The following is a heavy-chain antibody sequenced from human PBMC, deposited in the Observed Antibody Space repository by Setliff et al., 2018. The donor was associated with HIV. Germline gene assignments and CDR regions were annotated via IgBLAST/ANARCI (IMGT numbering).Heavy chain of an antibody. Sequence: PGESLKISCKGSQYTFTTYWIGWVRQVPGRGLEWMALIYPSGSNIYYSPSFQDQVTISVEKSIATAYLQWSSLKTSDTAMYYCARRDGRLLNGFDFWGQGTMVTVSS. CDR2: IYPSGSNI. CDR3: ARRDGRLLNGFDF. D-gene: IGHD2-21*02. V-gene: IGHV5-51*01. J-gene: IGHJ3*01. CDR1: QYTFTTYW.